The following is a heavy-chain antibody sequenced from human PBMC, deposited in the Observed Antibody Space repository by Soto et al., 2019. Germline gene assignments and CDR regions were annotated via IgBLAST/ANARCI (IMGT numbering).Heavy chain of an antibody. Sequence: GGSLRLSCAASGFTFSSYGMHWVRQAPGKGLEWVAVISYDGSNKYYADSVKGRFTISRDNSKNTLYLQMDSLRAEDTAVYYCAKQRGHGDFYYFDYWGQGTLVTVSS. CDR3: AKQRGHGDFYYFDY. V-gene: IGHV3-30*18. CDR2: ISYDGSNK. D-gene: IGHD4-17*01. J-gene: IGHJ4*02. CDR1: GFTFSSYG.